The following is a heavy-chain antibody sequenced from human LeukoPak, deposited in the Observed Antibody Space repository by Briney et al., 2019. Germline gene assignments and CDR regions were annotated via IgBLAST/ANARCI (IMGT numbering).Heavy chain of an antibody. CDR3: TADRAGSYLRFVY. Sequence: SVKVSCKASGFTFTSSVVQWVRQARGQRLEWIGWIVVSSGNTNYAQKFQERVTITRDMSTSTAYMELSSLRFEDTAVYYCTADRAGSYLRFVYWGQGTPVTVSS. CDR2: IVVSSGNT. J-gene: IGHJ4*02. V-gene: IGHV1-58*01. CDR1: GFTFTSSV. D-gene: IGHD3-10*01.